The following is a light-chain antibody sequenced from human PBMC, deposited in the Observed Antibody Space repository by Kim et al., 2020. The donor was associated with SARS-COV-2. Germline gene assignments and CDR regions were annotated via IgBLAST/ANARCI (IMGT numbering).Light chain of an antibody. Sequence: VAVALEQTATITCGGNNIARRTVPWSQQKPGQAPVLVIYRDRSRPSGIPERFSGSNSGNTATLTISRAQAGDEADYYCQVWDSGVVFGGGTKLTVL. CDR2: RDR. CDR3: QVWDSGVV. CDR1: NIARRT. J-gene: IGLJ3*02. V-gene: IGLV3-9*01.